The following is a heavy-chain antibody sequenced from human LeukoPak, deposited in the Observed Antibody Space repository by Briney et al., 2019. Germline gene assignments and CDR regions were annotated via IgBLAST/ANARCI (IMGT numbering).Heavy chain of an antibody. D-gene: IGHD2-2*01. CDR1: GFTFSSYA. Sequence: GGSLRLSCSASGFTFSSYAMHWARQAPGKGLEYVSAISSNGGSTYYADSVKGRFTISRDNSKNTPYLQMSSLRAEDTAVYYCVKDGARYCSSTSCLHTDAFDIWGQGTMVTVSS. J-gene: IGHJ3*02. V-gene: IGHV3-64D*06. CDR2: ISSNGGST. CDR3: VKDGARYCSSTSCLHTDAFDI.